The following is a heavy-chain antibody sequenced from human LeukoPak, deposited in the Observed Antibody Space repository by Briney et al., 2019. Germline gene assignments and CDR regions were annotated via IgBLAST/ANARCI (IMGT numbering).Heavy chain of an antibody. J-gene: IGHJ4*02. Sequence: SETLSLTCIVSGDSISSTSYYWSWIRQPPGKGLEWIGEINHSGSTNYNPSLKSRVTISVDTSKNQFSLKLSSVTAADTAVYYCARGQYSGSRYWGQGTLVTVSS. D-gene: IGHD1-26*01. CDR1: GDSISSTSYY. V-gene: IGHV4-39*07. CDR3: ARGQYSGSRY. CDR2: INHSGST.